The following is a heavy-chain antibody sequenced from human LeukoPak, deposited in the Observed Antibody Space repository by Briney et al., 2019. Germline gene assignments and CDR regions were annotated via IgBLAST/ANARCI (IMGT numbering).Heavy chain of an antibody. CDR3: AKVALGGAPSYAFDI. Sequence: GGSLRLSCAASGFTFSSYGMHWVRQAPGKGLEWVAFIRYDGSNKYYADSVKGRFTISRDNSKNTLYLQMNSLRAEDTAVYYCAKVALGGAPSYAFDIWGQGTMVTVSS. V-gene: IGHV3-30*02. J-gene: IGHJ3*02. CDR1: GFTFSSYG. D-gene: IGHD1-26*01. CDR2: IRYDGSNK.